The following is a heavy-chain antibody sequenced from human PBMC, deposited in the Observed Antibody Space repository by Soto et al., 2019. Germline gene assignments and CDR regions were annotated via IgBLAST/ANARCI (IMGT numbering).Heavy chain of an antibody. CDR1: GYSFTDYH. J-gene: IGHJ6*02. Sequence: ASVKVCCEASGYSFTDYHIHWVRQAPGQGLKWLGRINPKSGGTSTAQKFQGWVTMTTDTSISTASMELTRLTSDDTAIYYCERGESTDCSIRVFSFLYHQDMDVCGHWPPVTVTS. CDR3: ERGESTDCSIRVFSFLYHQDMDV. D-gene: IGHD2-2*02. CDR2: INPKSGGT. V-gene: IGHV1-2*04.